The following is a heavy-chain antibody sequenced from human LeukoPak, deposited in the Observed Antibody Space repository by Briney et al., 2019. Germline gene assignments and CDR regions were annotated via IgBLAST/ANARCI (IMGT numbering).Heavy chain of an antibody. V-gene: IGHV4-39*01. CDR2: IYYSGST. CDR3: ATPIAAAGTDFDY. CDR1: GGSISSSNYY. J-gene: IGHJ4*02. D-gene: IGHD6-13*01. Sequence: PSETLSLTCTASGGSISSSNYYWGWIRQPPGKGLEWIGSIYYSGSTYYNPSLKSRVTISVDTSKNQFSLKLSSVTAADTAVYYCATPIAAAGTDFDYWGQGTLVTVSS.